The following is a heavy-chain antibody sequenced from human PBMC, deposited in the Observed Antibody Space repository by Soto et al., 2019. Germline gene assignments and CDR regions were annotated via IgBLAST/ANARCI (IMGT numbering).Heavy chain of an antibody. J-gene: IGHJ4*02. CDR2: FIPIFGTA. Sequence: QVQLVQSGAEVKKPGSSVKVSCKASGGTFSSYGISWVRQAPGQGLEWMGGFIPIFGTANYAQKFQGRVTITADESTSRAYLEVSSLRSEDTAVYYCASALRLERRGGWDYWGQGTLVTVSS. CDR3: ASALRLERRGGWDY. V-gene: IGHV1-69*12. CDR1: GGTFSSYG. D-gene: IGHD1-1*01.